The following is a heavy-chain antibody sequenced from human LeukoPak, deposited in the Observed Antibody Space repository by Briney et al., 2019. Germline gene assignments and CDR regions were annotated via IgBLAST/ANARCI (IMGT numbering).Heavy chain of an antibody. CDR3: ARWGSIAVARFDY. D-gene: IGHD6-6*01. V-gene: IGHV4-59*08. CDR2: TYYTGST. Sequence: SETLSLTCTVSGGSISGYYWTWIRQPPGKGLEWIGYTYYTGSTNYNPSLQSRVTISVDTSKNQFSLTLSSVTAADTAVCYCARWGSIAVARFDYWGQGTLVTVSS. J-gene: IGHJ4*02. CDR1: GGSISGYY.